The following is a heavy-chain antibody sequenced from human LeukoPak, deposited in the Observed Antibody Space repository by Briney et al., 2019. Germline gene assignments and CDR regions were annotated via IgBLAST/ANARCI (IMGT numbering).Heavy chain of an antibody. CDR3: ARANIAAAGTAVX. D-gene: IGHD6-13*01. V-gene: IGHV4-61*08. J-gene: IGHJ4*01. CDR1: GGSFSSDGYF. Sequence: SLTCXVSGGSFSSDGYFWSWIRQPPGKGLEWIGYIYYSGSINYNPSLKSRVTISVDTSKNQFSLKLSSVTAADTAVYYCARANIAAAGTAVXWG. CDR2: IYYSGSI.